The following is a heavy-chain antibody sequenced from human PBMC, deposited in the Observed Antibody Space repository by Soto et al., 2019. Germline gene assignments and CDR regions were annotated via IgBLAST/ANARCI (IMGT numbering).Heavy chain of an antibody. CDR2: INHSGST. Sequence: SLPCAVYGGSFSGYYWSWIRQPPGKGLEWIGEINHSGSTNYNPSLKSRVTISVDTSKNQFSLKLSSVTAADTAVYYCARGRHILTGYYRDLNYGMDVWGQGTTVTVSS. CDR1: GGSFSGYY. J-gene: IGHJ6*02. V-gene: IGHV4-34*01. D-gene: IGHD3-9*01. CDR3: ARGRHILTGYYRDLNYGMDV.